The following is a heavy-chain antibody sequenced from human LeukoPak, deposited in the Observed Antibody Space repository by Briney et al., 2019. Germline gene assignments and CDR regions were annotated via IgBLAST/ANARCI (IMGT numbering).Heavy chain of an antibody. Sequence: SGTLSLTCAVSGASIGSPNWWSWVRQPPGKGLEWIGNIYHSGTTDYTPSLKRRVTMSVDRSKNQFSLKLSSVTAADTAVYYCAVPYCSSTSCPSEDYFQHWGQGTLVTVSS. J-gene: IGHJ1*01. CDR3: AVPYCSSTSCPSEDYFQH. CDR2: IYHSGTT. D-gene: IGHD2-2*01. V-gene: IGHV4-4*02. CDR1: GASIGSPNW.